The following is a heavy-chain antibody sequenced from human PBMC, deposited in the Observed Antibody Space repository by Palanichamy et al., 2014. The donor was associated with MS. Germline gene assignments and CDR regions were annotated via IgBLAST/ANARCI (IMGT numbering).Heavy chain of an antibody. CDR2: IIPILGIA. CDR1: GGTFSSYA. D-gene: IGHD3-22*01. CDR3: AGQRYDSSGDYYYYYGMDV. J-gene: IGHJ6*02. V-gene: IGHV1-69*04. Sequence: QVQLVQSGAEVKKPGSSVKVSCKASGGTFSSYAISWVRQAPGQGLEWMGRIIPILGIANYAQKFQGRVTITADKSTSTAYMELSSLRSEDTAVYYCAGQRYDSSGDYYYYYGMDVWGQGTTVTVSS.